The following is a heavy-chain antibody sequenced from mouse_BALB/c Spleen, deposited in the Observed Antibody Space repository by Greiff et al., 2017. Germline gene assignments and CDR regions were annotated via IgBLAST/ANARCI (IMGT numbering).Heavy chain of an antibody. CDR2: INPDSSTI. J-gene: IGHJ4*01. CDR1: GFDFSRYW. Sequence: EVQGVESGGGLVQPGGSLKLSCAASGFDFSRYWMSWVRQAPGKGLEWIGEINPDSSTINYTPSLKDKFIISRDNAKNTLYLQMSKVRSEDTALYYCARLPYYYAMDYWGQGTSVTVSS. V-gene: IGHV4-1*02. CDR3: ARLPYYYAMDY.